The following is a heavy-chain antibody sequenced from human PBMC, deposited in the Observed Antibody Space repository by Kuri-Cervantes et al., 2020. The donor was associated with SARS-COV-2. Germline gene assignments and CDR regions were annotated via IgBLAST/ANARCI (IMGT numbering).Heavy chain of an antibody. D-gene: IGHD2-2*01. CDR3: ARHQLVIPAADPYNYFDP. J-gene: IGHJ5*02. V-gene: IGHV4-61*02. Sequence: SCTVSGGSISSGRYYWNWIRQPARKGLQWIGRIYTGGSTSYSPSLRHRVTISMDTSKNQFSLRLTSVTAADTAVYYCARHQLVIPAADPYNYFDPWGQGSLVTVSS. CDR2: IYTGGST. CDR1: GGSISSGRYY.